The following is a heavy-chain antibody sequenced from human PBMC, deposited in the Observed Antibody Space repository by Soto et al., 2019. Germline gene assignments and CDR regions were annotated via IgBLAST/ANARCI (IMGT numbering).Heavy chain of an antibody. CDR1: GFTFSSYA. V-gene: IGHV3-30-3*01. Sequence: SLRLSCAASGFTFSSYAMHWVRQAPGKGLEWVAVISYDGSNKYYADSVKGRFTISRDNSKNTLYLQMNSLRAEDTAVYYCAREERGTSCYFESQCPFDYRGQGTLVTVSS. CDR3: AREERGTSCYFESQCPFDY. CDR2: ISYDGSNK. D-gene: IGHD2-2*01. J-gene: IGHJ4*02.